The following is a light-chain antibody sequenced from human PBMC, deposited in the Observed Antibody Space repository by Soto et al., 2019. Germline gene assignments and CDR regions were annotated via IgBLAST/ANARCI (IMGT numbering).Light chain of an antibody. Sequence: DSQMTQSAATLSASVGDRVTITCRASQTVSSWLAWYQQKPGKAPKLLIYDVSSLESGVPSRFSGSGSGTEFTLTISSLQPDDFATYYCQQYYSYSRTFGQGTKV. CDR3: QQYYSYSRT. V-gene: IGKV1-5*01. CDR2: DVS. J-gene: IGKJ1*01. CDR1: QTVSSW.